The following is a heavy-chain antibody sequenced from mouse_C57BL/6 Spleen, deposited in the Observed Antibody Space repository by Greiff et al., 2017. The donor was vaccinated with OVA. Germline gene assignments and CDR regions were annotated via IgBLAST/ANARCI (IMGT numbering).Heavy chain of an antibody. CDR1: GYTFTSYW. Sequence: VKLQQPGAELVMPGASVKLSCKASGYTFTSYWMHWVKQRPGQGLEWIGEIDPSDSYTNYNQKFKGKSTLTVDKSSSTAYMQLSSLTSEDSAVYYCARSADGYDDYWGQGTTLTVSS. CDR2: IDPSDSYT. D-gene: IGHD2-2*01. J-gene: IGHJ2*01. V-gene: IGHV1-69*01. CDR3: ARSADGYDDY.